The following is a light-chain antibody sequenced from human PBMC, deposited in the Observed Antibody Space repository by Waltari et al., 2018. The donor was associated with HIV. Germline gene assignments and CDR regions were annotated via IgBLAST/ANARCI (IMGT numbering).Light chain of an antibody. J-gene: IGKJ4*01. CDR1: QSLLHTDGKTY. CDR3: MQSIKLPLT. CDR2: EVS. Sequence: IVLTQTPLSLSVTPGQPASITCKTSQSLLHTDGKTYLYWYLQQAGQPPTPLFNEVSNRCSRVPDRFSGGGSGTEFSLKISRVEAEDVGIYYCMQSIKLPLTCGGGTKVEIK. V-gene: IGKV2D-29*01.